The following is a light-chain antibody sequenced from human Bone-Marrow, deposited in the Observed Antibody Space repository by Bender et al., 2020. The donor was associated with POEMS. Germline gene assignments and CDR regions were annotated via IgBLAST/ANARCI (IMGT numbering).Light chain of an antibody. V-gene: IGLV2-14*01. Sequence: QSALTQPASVSGSPGQSITISCTGISSDRETCYCVSWFQHHPGRAPKLMIYEVTSRPSGVSHRFSGSTTGNTATLTISGLQPDDEADYCCCSYTRSTTQVFGGGTKLTVL. CDR1: SSDRETCYC. J-gene: IGLJ3*02. CDR2: EVT. CDR3: CSYTRSTTQV.